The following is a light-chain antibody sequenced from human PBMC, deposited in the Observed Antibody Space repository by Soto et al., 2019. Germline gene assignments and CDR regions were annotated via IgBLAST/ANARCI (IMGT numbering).Light chain of an antibody. Sequence: DIQMTQSPSSLSASVGDRVTITCRASQGIYTWLAWYQQKPEKAPKSLIYAASNLQRGVPSRFSGSGSGTDFTLTITGRQPEDFATYYCQQYNSYPRTFGQGTKVEIK. CDR1: QGIYTW. CDR2: AAS. V-gene: IGKV1D-16*01. CDR3: QQYNSYPRT. J-gene: IGKJ1*01.